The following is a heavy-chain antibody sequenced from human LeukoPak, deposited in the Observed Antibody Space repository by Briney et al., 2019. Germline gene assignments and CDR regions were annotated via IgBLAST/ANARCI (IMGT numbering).Heavy chain of an antibody. J-gene: IGHJ6*03. CDR3: ASTYYGWGGIGLYYYMDV. D-gene: IGHD3-10*01. CDR1: GFTLRNYA. CDR2: IKQDGSEK. Sequence: GGSLRLSCAASGFTLRNYAMSWVRQAPGKGLEWVANIKQDGSEKYYVDSVKGRFTISRDNAKNSLYLQMNSLRAEDTAVYYCASTYYGWGGIGLYYYMDVWGKGTTVTVSS. V-gene: IGHV3-7*01.